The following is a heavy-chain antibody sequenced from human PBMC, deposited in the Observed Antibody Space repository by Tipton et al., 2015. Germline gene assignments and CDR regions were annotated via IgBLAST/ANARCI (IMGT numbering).Heavy chain of an antibody. CDR1: AYSISTDYY. J-gene: IGHJ4*02. Sequence: TLSLTCAVSAYSISTDYYWGWIRQPPGKGLEWIGSIYYSGNTYYNQSLKSRVTISADTSKNQFSLKLSSVTAADTAVYYCARHRPDSSSGADYFDYWGQGTLVTVSS. CDR2: IYYSGNT. V-gene: IGHV4-38-2*01. D-gene: IGHD6-6*01. CDR3: ARHRPDSSSGADYFDY.